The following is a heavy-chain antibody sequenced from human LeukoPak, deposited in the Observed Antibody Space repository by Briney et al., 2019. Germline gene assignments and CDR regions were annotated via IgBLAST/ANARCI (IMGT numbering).Heavy chain of an antibody. CDR2: IYYSGST. CDR1: GGSISSYY. D-gene: IGHD1-26*01. V-gene: IGHV4-59*12. J-gene: IGHJ4*02. Sequence: PSETLSLTCTVSGGSISSYYWSWIRQPPGKGLEWIGYIYYSGSTNYNPSLKSRVTMSVDTSKNQFSLKLSSVTAADTAVYYCAREGSGSWSFDYWGQGTLVTVSS. CDR3: AREGSGSWSFDY.